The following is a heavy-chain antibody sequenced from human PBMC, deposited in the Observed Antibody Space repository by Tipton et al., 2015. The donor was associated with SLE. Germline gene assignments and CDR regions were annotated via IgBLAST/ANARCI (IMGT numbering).Heavy chain of an antibody. Sequence: GLVKPSETLSLTCSVYGDSLSGQYWSWIRQPPGKGLEWIGRIFTSGNTNYNPSLKSRVTISVDASKNQFSLELSSVTAADTAVYYCARETENTGWIHSRDYIYYYYYVDVWGQGTTVTVSS. J-gene: IGHJ6*03. CDR2: IFTSGNT. V-gene: IGHV4-4*08. CDR1: GDSLSGQY. CDR3: ARETENTGWIHSRDYIYYYYYVDV. D-gene: IGHD6-19*01.